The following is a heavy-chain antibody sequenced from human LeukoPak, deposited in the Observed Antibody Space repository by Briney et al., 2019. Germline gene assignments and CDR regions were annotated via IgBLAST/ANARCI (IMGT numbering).Heavy chain of an antibody. J-gene: IGHJ4*02. CDR1: GFTFSSYS. D-gene: IGHD2-2*01. CDR3: AREVSEACSSTSCLYYFDY. Sequence: GGSLRLSCAASGFTFSSYSMNWVRQAPGKGLEWVSYISSSSSYIYYADPVKGRFTISRDNAKNSLYLQMNSLRAEDTAVYYCAREVSEACSSTSCLYYFDYWGQGTLVTVSS. CDR2: ISSSSSYI. V-gene: IGHV3-21*01.